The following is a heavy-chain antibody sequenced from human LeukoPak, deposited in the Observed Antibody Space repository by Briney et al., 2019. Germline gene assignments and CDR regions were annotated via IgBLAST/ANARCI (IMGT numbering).Heavy chain of an antibody. CDR3: AREGVRGHVLRYFDWLSELDY. CDR1: GGPISSSSYY. Sequence: KPSETLSLTCTVSGGPISSSSYYWGWIRQPPGKGLEWIGNIYYSGSTYYNPSLKSRVSISVHTSKNQFSLKLSSVTAADTAVYYCAREGVRGHVLRYFDWLSELDYWGQGTLVTVSS. D-gene: IGHD3-9*01. CDR2: IYYSGST. J-gene: IGHJ4*02. V-gene: IGHV4-39*02.